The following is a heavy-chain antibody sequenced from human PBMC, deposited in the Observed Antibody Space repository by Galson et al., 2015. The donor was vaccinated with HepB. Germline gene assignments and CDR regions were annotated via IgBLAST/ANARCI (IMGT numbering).Heavy chain of an antibody. CDR3: ARDLEIFWNGVYYAMDV. Sequence: SVTVSCKASGSIFTSYAMNWVRQAPGQGLEWIGWINTKTGNPTYAQGFTGRFVLSLDTSVSTAYLQISSLKAEDTAVYYCARDLEIFWNGVYYAMDVWGQGTTVTVSS. J-gene: IGHJ6*02. D-gene: IGHD3-9*01. CDR2: INTKTGNP. V-gene: IGHV7-4-1*02. CDR1: GSIFTSYA.